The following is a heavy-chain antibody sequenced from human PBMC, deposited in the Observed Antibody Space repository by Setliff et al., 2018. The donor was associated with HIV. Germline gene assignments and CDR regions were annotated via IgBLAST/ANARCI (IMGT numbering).Heavy chain of an antibody. CDR2: SIPLFGTT. Sequence: SVKVSCKASGDTFNNCAVTWVRQAPGQGLEWMGGSIPLFGTTNYEQKFQGRVTMTKDTSTSTVYMELSSLTYEDTAIYYCARDNVVWAKDLWGQGTLVTVSS. D-gene: IGHD2-8*01. V-gene: IGHV1-69*05. CDR3: ARDNVVWAKDL. J-gene: IGHJ5*02. CDR1: GDTFNNCA.